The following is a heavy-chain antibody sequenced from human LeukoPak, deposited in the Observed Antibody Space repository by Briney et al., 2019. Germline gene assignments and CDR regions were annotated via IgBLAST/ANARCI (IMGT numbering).Heavy chain of an antibody. V-gene: IGHV2-5*01. CDR1: GFSLTTSGVG. Sequence: ESGPTLVKPTQTLSLTCIFSGFSLTTSGVGVGWIRQPPGKALEWLALIYWNDDLRYSPSLRSRLTITKDTSKNQVVLTMTNMDPEDTATYFCAHRKQSTMATRVHYFDYWGQGTLVTVSS. CDR3: AHRKQSTMATRVHYFDY. D-gene: IGHD5-24*01. J-gene: IGHJ4*02. CDR2: IYWNDDL.